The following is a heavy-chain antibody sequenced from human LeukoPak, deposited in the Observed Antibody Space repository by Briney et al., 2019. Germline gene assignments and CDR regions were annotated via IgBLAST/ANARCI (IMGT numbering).Heavy chain of an antibody. J-gene: IGHJ6*03. V-gene: IGHV1-2*06. CDR2: INPNSGGT. Sequence: ASVKVSCKASGYTFTGYYMHWVRQAPGQGLEWMGRINPNSGGTNYAQKFQGRVTMTRDTSISTAYMELSRLRSDDTAVYYCARDGGLYCSGGSCYYYYYMDVWGKGTTVTISS. CDR1: GYTFTGYY. D-gene: IGHD2-15*01. CDR3: ARDGGLYCSGGSCYYYYYMDV.